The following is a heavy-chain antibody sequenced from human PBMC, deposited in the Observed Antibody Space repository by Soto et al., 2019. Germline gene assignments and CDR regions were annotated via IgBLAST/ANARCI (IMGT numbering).Heavy chain of an antibody. CDR1: GYTFTTYG. J-gene: IGHJ2*01. CDR3: ARGFGIYGYFDL. V-gene: IGHV1-18*01. CDR2: MSAYSGNT. D-gene: IGHD3-16*01. Sequence: ASVKVSCKASGYTFTTYGITWDRQATGQGLEWMGWMSAYSGNTNYAQNFQGRVTMTTDISTTTAYMELKSLRSDDTAVYYCARGFGIYGYFDLWGRGTLVTVSS.